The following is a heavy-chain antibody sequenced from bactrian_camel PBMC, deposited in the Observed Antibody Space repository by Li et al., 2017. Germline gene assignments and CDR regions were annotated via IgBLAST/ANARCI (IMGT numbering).Heavy chain of an antibody. J-gene: IGHJ4*01. CDR3: AARPSRWCSQDRSDYHW. D-gene: IGHD6*01. CDR1: TTSYAIIC. V-gene: IGHV3S53*01. CDR2: IDHDGPT. Sequence: VQLVESGGGSVQAGGSLWLSCDMSTTSYAIICMAWFRQAPEKEREGIAIIDHDGPTTYADSVKGRFTISKDNAKNTLYLEMNDLKPEDTARYYCAARPSRWCSQDRSDYHWWGQGTQVTVS.